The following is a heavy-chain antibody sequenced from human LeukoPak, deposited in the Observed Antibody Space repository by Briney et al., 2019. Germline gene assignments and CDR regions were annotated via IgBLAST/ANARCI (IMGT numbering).Heavy chain of an antibody. CDR1: GFTFSDYY. CDR2: ISTSDNTI. Sequence: ARSLRLSCAASGFTFSDYYMSWIRQAPGKGLEWISYISTSDNTIYYADSVKCRFTISRNNAKNSLYLQTNSLRADDTDVYYCARSIVVMTAQGWYVDLWGRGTLVTVSS. J-gene: IGHJ2*01. V-gene: IGHV3-11*01. CDR3: ARSIVVMTAQGWYVDL. D-gene: IGHD2-21*02.